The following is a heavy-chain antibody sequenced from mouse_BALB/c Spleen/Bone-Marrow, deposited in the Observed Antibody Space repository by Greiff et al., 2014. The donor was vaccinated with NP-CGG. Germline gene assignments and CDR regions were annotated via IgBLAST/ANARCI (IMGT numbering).Heavy chain of an antibody. CDR3: ARLGDYSYFDY. D-gene: IGHD1-1*01. J-gene: IGHJ2*01. CDR2: ISDSGGST. CDR1: GFSFSDYY. Sequence: EVKLQEFGGGIVQPGGSLKLSCVISGFSFSDYYMYWVRQTPEKRLEWVAYISDSGGSTYYPDTVKGQFTISRDNAKNTLYLQMSRLKSEDTAMYYCARLGDYSYFDYWGQGTTLTVSS. V-gene: IGHV5-12*02.